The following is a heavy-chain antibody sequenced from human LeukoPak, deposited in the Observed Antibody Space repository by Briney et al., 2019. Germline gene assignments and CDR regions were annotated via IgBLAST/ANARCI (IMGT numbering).Heavy chain of an antibody. CDR1: GYTFTSYY. V-gene: IGHV1-46*01. CDR3: ARDTAADSSGYYPFDY. Sequence: ASVKVSCKASGYTFTSYYMHWVRQAPGQGLEWMGIINPSGGITSYAQKFQGRVNMTRDTSSSTVYMELSSLKSEDTAVYYCARDTAADSSGYYPFDYWGQGTLVTVSS. J-gene: IGHJ4*02. CDR2: INPSGGIT. D-gene: IGHD3-22*01.